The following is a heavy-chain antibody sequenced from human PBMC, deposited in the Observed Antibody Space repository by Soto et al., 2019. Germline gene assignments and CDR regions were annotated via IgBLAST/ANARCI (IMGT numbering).Heavy chain of an antibody. J-gene: IGHJ2*01. Sequence: ASETLSLTCTVSGGSVSSGSYYWSWIRQPPGKGLEWIGYIYYSGSTNYNPSLKSRVTISVDTSKNQFSLKLSSVTAADTAVYYCAGKGGYVWYFDLWGRGTLVTV. V-gene: IGHV4-61*01. D-gene: IGHD5-12*01. CDR3: AGKGGYVWYFDL. CDR1: GGSVSSGSYY. CDR2: IYYSGST.